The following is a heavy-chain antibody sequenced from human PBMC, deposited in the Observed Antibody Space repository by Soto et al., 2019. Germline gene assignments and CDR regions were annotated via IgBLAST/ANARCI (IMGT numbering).Heavy chain of an antibody. CDR3: ARDLGFTMIVVVITTRYYGMDV. CDR1: GFTYSRYA. CDR2: ISYDGSNK. D-gene: IGHD3-22*01. J-gene: IGHJ6*02. V-gene: IGHV3-30-3*01. Sequence: HPGGSLRHSCAAAGFTYSRYAMHWVRQATGKGLEWVAVISYDGSNKYYADSVKGRFTISRDNSKNTLYLQMNSLRAEDTAVYYCARDLGFTMIVVVITTRYYGMDVWGQGTTVTVSS.